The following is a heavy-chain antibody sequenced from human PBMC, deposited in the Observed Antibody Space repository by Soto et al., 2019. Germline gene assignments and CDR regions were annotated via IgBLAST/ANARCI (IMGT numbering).Heavy chain of an antibody. Sequence: EVQLVESGGGLVRPGGSERLSCAGSGFTVTNLYMTWVRQAPGKGLEWVSVISSGGSTYYADSVKGRFTISRDNSKNTLYLEMNSLRAGDTAVYYCARDTFGGAYDYCHGGQGTLVTVSS. D-gene: IGHD3-3*01. V-gene: IGHV3-66*01. J-gene: IGHJ4*02. CDR2: ISSGGST. CDR3: ARDTFGGAYDYCH. CDR1: GFTVTNLY.